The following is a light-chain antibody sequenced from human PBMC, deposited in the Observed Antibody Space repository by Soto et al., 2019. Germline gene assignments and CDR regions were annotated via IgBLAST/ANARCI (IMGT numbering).Light chain of an antibody. CDR2: GNI. V-gene: IGLV1-40*01. CDR3: QSYDSTLSARYV. CDR1: SSNIGAGYD. J-gene: IGLJ1*01. Sequence: QSVLTQPPSVSGAPWQSVTISCTGSSSNIGAGYDVHWYQHRPGTAPKLLIFGNIHRPSGVPDRFSGSKSCTSASLAITGLQAEDEGDYYGQSYDSTLSARYVFGTGTKLTVL.